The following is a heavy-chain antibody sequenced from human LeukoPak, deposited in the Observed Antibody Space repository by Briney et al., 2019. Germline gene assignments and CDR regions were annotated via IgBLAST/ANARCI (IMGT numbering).Heavy chain of an antibody. Sequence: PLQTLSVTCAVSGGSFTSDGYSWSWIRQPPGKGLEWLGYIYHRGNTYYNPSLQSRVTISVARSKNQFSLKLSSVTAADTAVYYCARGAVGGSPTFDYWGQGTLVTVSS. J-gene: IGHJ4*02. CDR2: IYHRGNT. V-gene: IGHV4-30-2*01. CDR1: GGSFTSDGYS. D-gene: IGHD6-19*01. CDR3: ARGAVGGSPTFDY.